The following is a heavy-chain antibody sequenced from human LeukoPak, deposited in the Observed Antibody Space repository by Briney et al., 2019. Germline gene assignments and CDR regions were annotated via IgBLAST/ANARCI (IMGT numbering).Heavy chain of an antibody. J-gene: IGHJ4*02. CDR3: ARVGSTVAAGTPDY. D-gene: IGHD6-13*01. Sequence: GGSLRLSCTGSGFTFNYAWMSWIRQAPGKGLEWLSYISGSGSHTTYADPVRGRFTISRDNAKNSLSLQVNSLRADDTAVYYCARVGSTVAAGTPDYWGQGTLVTVSS. V-gene: IGHV3-11*06. CDR2: ISGSGSHT. CDR1: GFTFNYAW.